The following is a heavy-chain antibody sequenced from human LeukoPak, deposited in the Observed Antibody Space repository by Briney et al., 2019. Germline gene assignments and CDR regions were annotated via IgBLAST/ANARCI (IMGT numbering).Heavy chain of an antibody. CDR1: GFTFSNYA. V-gene: IGHV3-23*01. J-gene: IGHJ4*02. CDR2: ISGSGGTT. Sequence: GGSLRLSCTASGFTFSNYAMSWVRQAPGKGLEWVSTISGSGGTTYYADSVRGRFTISRDNSKNTLYLQMSSLRAEDTAVYYCAKDQGYSYYYLDYWGQGTLVTVSS. CDR3: AKDQGYSYYYLDY. D-gene: IGHD5-18*01.